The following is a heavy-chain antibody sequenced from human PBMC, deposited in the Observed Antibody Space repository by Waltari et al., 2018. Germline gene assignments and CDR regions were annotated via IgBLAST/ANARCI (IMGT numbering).Heavy chain of an antibody. CDR2: IYPCDSDT. CDR3: ARPNWNPFYFDY. V-gene: IGHV5-51*01. CDR1: GYSITSYW. Sequence: EVQLVQSGAEVKKPGASLKISCKGSGYSITSYWLGGGRQMPGKGLECRGIIYPCDSDTRYSPSFQGQVTISADKSISTAYLQWSSLKASDTAMYYCARPNWNPFYFDYWGQGTLVTVSS. D-gene: IGHD1-1*01. J-gene: IGHJ4*02.